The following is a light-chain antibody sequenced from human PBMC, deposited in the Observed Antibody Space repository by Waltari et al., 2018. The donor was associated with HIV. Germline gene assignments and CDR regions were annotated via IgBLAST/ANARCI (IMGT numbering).Light chain of an antibody. V-gene: IGLV2-8*01. CDR1: SSDVGGYDY. CDR2: EVI. J-gene: IGLJ3*02. CDR3: SSYAGGNTWV. Sequence: QSALAQPPSASGSSGQSVIISCTGTSSDVGGYDYVSWYQQYPGKAPKFLIYEVIRRPSGVADRFHGSKSGNTASLTVSGLQVEDEADYYCSSYAGGNTWVFGGGTKLTVL.